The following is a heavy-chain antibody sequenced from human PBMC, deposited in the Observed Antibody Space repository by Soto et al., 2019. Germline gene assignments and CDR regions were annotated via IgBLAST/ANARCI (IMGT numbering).Heavy chain of an antibody. CDR2: INPSGGST. V-gene: IGHV1-46*01. CDR3: ARAVVPAAIVQFYYYGMDV. Sequence: ASVKVSCKASGYTFTSYYMHWVRQAPGQGLEWMGIINPSGGSTSYAQKFQGRVTMTRDTSTSTVYMELSSLRSEDTAVYYCARAVVPAAIVQFYYYGMDVWVCEEGHRLL. D-gene: IGHD2-2*02. J-gene: IGHJ6*04. CDR1: GYTFTSYY.